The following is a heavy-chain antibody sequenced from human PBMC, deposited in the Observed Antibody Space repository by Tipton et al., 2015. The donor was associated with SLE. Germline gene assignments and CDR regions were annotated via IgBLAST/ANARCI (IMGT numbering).Heavy chain of an antibody. CDR1: DFTLTTYA. CDR3: AKNLGELPDIDY. J-gene: IGHJ4*02. CDR2: ISAGFAST. D-gene: IGHD1-26*01. Sequence: GSLRLSCVASDFTLTTYAVSWVRQAPGKGLEWVSGISAGFASTYYVDSVKGRFTISRDISKNTVYLQMDSLRAEDTAIYYCAKNLGELPDIDYWGQGTLVTVSS. V-gene: IGHV3-23*01.